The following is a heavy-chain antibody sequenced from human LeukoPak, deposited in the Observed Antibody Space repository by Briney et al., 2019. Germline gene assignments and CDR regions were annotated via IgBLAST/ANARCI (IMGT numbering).Heavy chain of an antibody. D-gene: IGHD6-13*01. CDR3: ARRTGYSRTIDY. CDR1: GDSISSSDFY. CDR2: INYSGST. V-gene: IGHV4-39*01. J-gene: IGHJ4*02. Sequence: SETLSLTCTVSGDSISSSDFYRGWIRRPPGKGLEWIALINYSGSTYYNPSLKSRVTISVDTSKNQFSLKLSSVTAADTAVYYCARRTGYSRTIDYWGQGTLVTVSP.